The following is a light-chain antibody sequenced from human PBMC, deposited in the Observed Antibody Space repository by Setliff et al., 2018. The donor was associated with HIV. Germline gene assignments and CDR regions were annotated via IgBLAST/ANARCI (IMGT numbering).Light chain of an antibody. CDR2: DVS. CDR1: SSDVGGFNY. CDR3: CSYAGSYTYI. V-gene: IGLV2-11*01. J-gene: IGLJ1*01. Sequence: QSVLTQPASVSGSPGQSITTSCTGTSSDVGGFNYVSWYQHHPGKAPKLMIYDVSRRPSGVPDRFSGSKSGNTASLTISGLQADDEADYYCCSYAGSYTYIFGTGTKVTVL.